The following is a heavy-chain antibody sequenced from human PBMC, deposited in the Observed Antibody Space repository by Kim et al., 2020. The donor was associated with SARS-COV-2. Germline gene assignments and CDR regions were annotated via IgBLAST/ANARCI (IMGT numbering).Heavy chain of an antibody. J-gene: IGHJ5*02. V-gene: IGHV6-1*01. CDR3: VRWDHAGVWFDP. D-gene: IGHD1-26*01. CDR1: GDSVSSQSAA. Sequence: SQTLSLTCAISGDSVSSQSAAWNWVRQSPSRGLEWLGRTYYKSKWYYDYAISVKSRIIINPDASKNQFSLQLNSVTPEDTGVYYCVRWDHAGVWFDPWGQGTLVTVSS. CDR2: TYYKSKWYY.